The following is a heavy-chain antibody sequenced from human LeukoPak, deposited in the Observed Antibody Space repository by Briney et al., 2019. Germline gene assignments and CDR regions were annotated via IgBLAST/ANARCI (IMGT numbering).Heavy chain of an antibody. Sequence: SETLSLTCTVSGGSISSYYWSWIRQPRGKGLEWIGYIYNSGSTKYNPSLKSRVTISVDTSKNQFSLKLTSVTAADTAVYYCARGAGGDIVIVPTAMGFDYWGQGTLVTVSS. D-gene: IGHD2-2*01. CDR3: ARGAGGDIVIVPTAMGFDY. CDR2: IYNSGST. J-gene: IGHJ4*02. CDR1: GGSISSYY. V-gene: IGHV4-59*08.